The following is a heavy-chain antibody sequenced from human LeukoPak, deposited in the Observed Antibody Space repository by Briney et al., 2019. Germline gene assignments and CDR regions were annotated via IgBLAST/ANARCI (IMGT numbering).Heavy chain of an antibody. Sequence: GGSLRLSCAASGFTFSKYAMSWVRQAPGKGLELVSGISGSGDSSSYADSVKGRVTISRDNSTNMLYLQMNSLKAEDTAVYFCANGNGQRFLEWLHEAYFDYWGQGTLVTVSS. D-gene: IGHD3-3*01. CDR3: ANGNGQRFLEWLHEAYFDY. CDR2: ISGSGDSS. J-gene: IGHJ4*02. V-gene: IGHV3-23*01. CDR1: GFTFSKYA.